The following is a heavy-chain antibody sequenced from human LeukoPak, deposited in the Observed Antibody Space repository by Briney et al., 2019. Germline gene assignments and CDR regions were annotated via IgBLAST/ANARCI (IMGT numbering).Heavy chain of an antibody. J-gene: IGHJ4*02. V-gene: IGHV1-8*01. CDR2: MNPNSGNS. CDR1: GYTFTSYD. CDR3: ARDLDGTTEYYFDY. D-gene: IGHD4-17*01. Sequence: GASVKVSCKASGYTFTSYDINWVRQATGQGLEWMGWMNPNSGNSGYAQKLQGRVTITADESTSTAYMELSSLRSEDTAVYYCARDLDGTTEYYFDYWGQGTLVTVSS.